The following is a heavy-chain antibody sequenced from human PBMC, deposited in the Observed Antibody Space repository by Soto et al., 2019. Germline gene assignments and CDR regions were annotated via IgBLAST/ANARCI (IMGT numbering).Heavy chain of an antibody. D-gene: IGHD2-2*01. CDR3: ARVGGYCTPTSCYGFSHDAFDI. J-gene: IGHJ3*02. V-gene: IGHV3-33*01. CDR1: GFNFSTYG. Sequence: QVQLVESGGGVVQPGRSLRLSCVASGFNFSTYGMHWVRQAPGKGLEWVAVIWYDGSNKYYADSVKGRFTISRDNSKNTLFLQMNSLRAEDTAVYYCARVGGYCTPTSCYGFSHDAFDIWGQGTVVTVSS. CDR2: IWYDGSNK.